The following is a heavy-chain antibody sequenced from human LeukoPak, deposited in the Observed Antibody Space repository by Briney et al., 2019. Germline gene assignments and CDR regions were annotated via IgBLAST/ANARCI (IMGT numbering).Heavy chain of an antibody. CDR2: IQTGGGT. D-gene: IGHD3-10*01. V-gene: IGHV3-66*02. J-gene: IGHJ4*02. CDR1: GFTVTNNY. CDR3: ADPGVGY. Sequence: QSGGSLRLSCVVSGFTVTNNYISWVRQAPGKGLEWVSIIQTGGGTSYADSVMGRFTISRDISKNTVYLQMNSLRPEDTAVYYCADPGVGYWGQGTLVTVSS.